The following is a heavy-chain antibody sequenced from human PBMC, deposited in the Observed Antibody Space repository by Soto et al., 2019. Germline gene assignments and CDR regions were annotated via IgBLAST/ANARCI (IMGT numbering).Heavy chain of an antibody. Sequence: QVQLQESGTGLVKPSETLSLTCTVSGGSVSSGSYYWSWIRQPPGKGLEWIGYIYYSGSTNYNPSLKSRVTISVDTSKNQFSLKLSSVIAADTAVYYCAREVAVAGTGWIDPWGQGSLVTVSS. V-gene: IGHV4-61*01. CDR3: AREVAVAGTGWIDP. CDR2: IYYSGST. CDR1: GGSVSSGSYY. D-gene: IGHD6-19*01. J-gene: IGHJ5*02.